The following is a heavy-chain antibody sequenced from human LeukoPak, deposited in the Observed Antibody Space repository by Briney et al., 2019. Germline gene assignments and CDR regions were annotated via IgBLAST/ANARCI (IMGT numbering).Heavy chain of an antibody. D-gene: IGHD4-23*01. V-gene: IGHV4-34*01. J-gene: IGHJ4*02. CDR2: INHSGSG. Sequence: SETLSLTCAVYGGAFTNYYWSWIRQPPGKGLEWIGEINHSGSGNYNPSLKPRLMMSVDTSKSQISLRLTSVTAADTAVYYCVRRAFGPRWQFLYEKKYYFDYWARGTLVTVFS. CDR3: VRRAFGPRWQFLYEKKYYFDY. CDR1: GGAFTNYY.